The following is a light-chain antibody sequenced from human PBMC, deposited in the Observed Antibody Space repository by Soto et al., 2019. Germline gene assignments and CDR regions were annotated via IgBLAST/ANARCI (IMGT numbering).Light chain of an antibody. V-gene: IGLV1-40*01. J-gene: IGLJ2*01. CDR2: ANT. Sequence: QLVLTQPPSVSGAPGQRVILSCTGSSSNIGSYDVHWYQQLPGTAPKLLIYANTNRPSGVPDRFSGSKSGTSASLAITGLQADDEADYYCQSYDSSLRGSVFGGGTKLTVL. CDR1: SSNIGSYD. CDR3: QSYDSSLRGSV.